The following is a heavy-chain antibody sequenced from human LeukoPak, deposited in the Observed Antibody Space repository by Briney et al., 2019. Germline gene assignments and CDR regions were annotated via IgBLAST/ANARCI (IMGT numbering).Heavy chain of an antibody. CDR1: GYTFTGYY. D-gene: IGHD6-13*01. CDR2: INPNSGGT. J-gene: IGHJ5*02. CDR3: AREGIAAAGRRYNWFDP. V-gene: IGHV1-2*02. Sequence: SVKVSCKASGYTFTGYYMHLVRQAPGQGLEWMGWINPNSGGTNYAQKFQGRVTMTRDTSISTAYMGLSRLRSDDTAVYYCAREGIAAAGRRYNWFDPWGQGTLVTVSS.